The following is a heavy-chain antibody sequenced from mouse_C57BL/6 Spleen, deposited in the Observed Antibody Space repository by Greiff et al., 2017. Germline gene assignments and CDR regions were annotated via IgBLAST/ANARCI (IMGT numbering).Heavy chain of an antibody. J-gene: IGHJ4*01. Sequence: DVKLQESGPGLVKPSQSLSLTCSVTGYSITSGYYWNWIRQFPGNKLEWMGYISYDGSNNYNPSLKNPISITLDTSKNQCFLKLNSVTTEDSATYYCARAGYYDSSLYAMDDWGQGTTVTVSS. CDR2: ISYDGSN. CDR3: ARAGYYDSSLYAMDD. CDR1: GYSITSGYY. D-gene: IGHD1-1*01. V-gene: IGHV3-6*01.